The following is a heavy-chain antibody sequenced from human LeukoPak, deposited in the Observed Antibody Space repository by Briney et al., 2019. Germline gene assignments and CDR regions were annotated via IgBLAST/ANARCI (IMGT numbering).Heavy chain of an antibody. CDR2: IKQDGSQK. D-gene: IGHD2/OR15-2a*01. CDR1: GFTFTNYW. Sequence: GGSLRLSCRASGFTFTNYWMMWVRQAPGKGLEWVANIKQDGSQKYYVDSVKGRFTISRDNADNTLYLQLNSLRAEDTAVYYCARVSFCPRCHFDYWGQGTQVTVSS. V-gene: IGHV3-7*02. CDR3: ARVSFCPRCHFDY. J-gene: IGHJ4*02.